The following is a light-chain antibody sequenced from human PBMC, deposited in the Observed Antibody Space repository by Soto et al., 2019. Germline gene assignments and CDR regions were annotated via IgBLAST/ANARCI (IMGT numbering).Light chain of an antibody. V-gene: IGKV3-20*01. CDR1: QSVGNNY. CDR3: QQYGWSPPIT. CDR2: HAS. Sequence: DIVLTQSPGTLSLSPGKRATLSCWASQSVGNNYLAWYQQKPGQAPRLLIYHASSRATGIPDRFSGSGSGTDFTLTISRLEPVDFAVYYCQQYGWSPPITFGQGTRLE. J-gene: IGKJ5*01.